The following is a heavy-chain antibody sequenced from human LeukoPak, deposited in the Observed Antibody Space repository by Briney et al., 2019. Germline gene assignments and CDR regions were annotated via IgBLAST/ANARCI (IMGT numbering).Heavy chain of an antibody. Sequence: GGSLRLSCATSGFTFSSYHMSWVRQAPGKGLEWVSSISSSSSYIYYADSVKGRFTISRDNAKNSLYLQMNSLRAEDTAVYYCARGIGYGSGSFDYWGQGTLVTVSS. D-gene: IGHD3-10*01. J-gene: IGHJ4*02. V-gene: IGHV3-21*01. CDR3: ARGIGYGSGSFDY. CDR1: GFTFSSYH. CDR2: ISSSSSYI.